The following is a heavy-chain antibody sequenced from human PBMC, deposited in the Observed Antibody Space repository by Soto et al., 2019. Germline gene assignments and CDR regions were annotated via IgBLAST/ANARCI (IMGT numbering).Heavy chain of an antibody. V-gene: IGHV4-61*01. Sequence: PSETLSLTCSVSGGSVTRTIFYWIWIRQTPGKGLEWIGYFHYGGITNYNPSLKSRVDISVDTSKNQFSLQLSSVTAADTALYFCVSDRAFRYAYDLWGQGTLVTVSS. CDR1: GGSVTRTIFY. CDR2: FHYGGIT. D-gene: IGHD3-16*01. J-gene: IGHJ5*02. CDR3: VSDRAFRYAYDL.